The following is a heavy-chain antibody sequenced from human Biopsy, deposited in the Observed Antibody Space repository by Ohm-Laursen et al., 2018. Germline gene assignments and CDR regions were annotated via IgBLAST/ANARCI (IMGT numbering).Heavy chain of an antibody. Sequence: SQTLSLTCSVSGASVKTSGYFWAWIRQPPGKGLEWIGYISYNERTHYNPSLTSRLAISFDTSNNRISLQLRSVSVADTAVYYCVREPKTGTAEAWYFDLWGRGSPVTVPS. CDR1: GASVKTSGYF. D-gene: IGHD3-9*01. CDR2: ISYNERT. J-gene: IGHJ2*01. CDR3: VREPKTGTAEAWYFDL. V-gene: IGHV4-31*03.